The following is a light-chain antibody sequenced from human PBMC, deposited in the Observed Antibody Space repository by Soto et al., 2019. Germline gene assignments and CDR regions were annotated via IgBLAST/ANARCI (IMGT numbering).Light chain of an antibody. CDR1: SSDIVAYNY. CDR2: DVV. J-gene: IGLJ1*01. CDR3: SSYTTRNTEV. Sequence: QSALTQPASVSGSPGQSITISCAGTSSDIVAYNYVSWYQHLPGKAPKLIIYDVVTRPSGISTRFSASKSGNTASLTISGLQAEDEADSYCSSYTTRNTEVFGTGTKLTVL. V-gene: IGLV2-14*03.